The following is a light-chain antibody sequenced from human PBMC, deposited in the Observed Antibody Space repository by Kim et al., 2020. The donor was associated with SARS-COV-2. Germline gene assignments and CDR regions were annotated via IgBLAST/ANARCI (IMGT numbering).Light chain of an antibody. Sequence: GQRVTISWSGSSSNIGSNTVSWYQQFPGTAPKLLIYSNNQRPSGVPDRISGSKSGTSASLAVSGLQSEDEADYHCASWDDSLNGWVFGGGTQLTVL. J-gene: IGLJ3*02. CDR3: ASWDDSLNGWV. V-gene: IGLV1-44*01. CDR1: SSNIGSNT. CDR2: SNN.